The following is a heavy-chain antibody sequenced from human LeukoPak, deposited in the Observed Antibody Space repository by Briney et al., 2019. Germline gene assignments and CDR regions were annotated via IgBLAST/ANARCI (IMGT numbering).Heavy chain of an antibody. V-gene: IGHV4-34*01. Sequence: PSETLSLTCAVYGGSFTGYYWTWIRHPPGKGLEWLGEINHSVSTHYNPSLKTQATISVDTPKNQFSLKLTSVTARTRSGNYCARVGCSSSSCNVSYYYHYYYMDVWGKGTTVTVSS. J-gene: IGHJ6*03. CDR3: ARVGCSSSSCNVSYYYHYYYMDV. CDR2: INHSVST. CDR1: GGSFTGYY. D-gene: IGHD2-2*01.